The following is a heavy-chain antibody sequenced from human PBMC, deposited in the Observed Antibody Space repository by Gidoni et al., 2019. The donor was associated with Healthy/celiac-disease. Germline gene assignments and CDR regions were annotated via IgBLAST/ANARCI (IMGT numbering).Heavy chain of an antibody. Sequence: QVQLVESGGGFVKPGGSLRLSCAASGFTFRESYMSWIRQAPGKGLEWISYISGSGNTTYYADSLKGGFTVSRENAKNSLYLQMNSLRAEDTAVYYCAREPYSSSSGSWFDPWGQGTLVTVSS. D-gene: IGHD6-6*01. CDR1: GFTFRESY. J-gene: IGHJ5*02. CDR3: AREPYSSSSGSWFDP. V-gene: IGHV3-11*01. CDR2: ISGSGNTT.